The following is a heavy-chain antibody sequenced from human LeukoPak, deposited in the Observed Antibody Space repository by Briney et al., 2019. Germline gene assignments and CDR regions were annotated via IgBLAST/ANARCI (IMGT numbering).Heavy chain of an antibody. V-gene: IGHV3-7*01. J-gene: IGHJ4*02. Sequence: GGSLRLSCAVSGLTFSGSWITWIRQAPGKGLEWVANIKQDGSEKYYVDSVKGRFTISRDNAKNSLYLQMNSLRAEDTAVYYCARVGSYYDFWSGFDWGQGTLVTVSS. CDR1: GLTFSGSW. CDR3: ARVGSYYDFWSGFD. D-gene: IGHD3-3*01. CDR2: IKQDGSEK.